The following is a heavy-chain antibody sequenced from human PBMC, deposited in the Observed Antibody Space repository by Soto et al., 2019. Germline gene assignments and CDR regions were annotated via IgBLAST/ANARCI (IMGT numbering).Heavy chain of an antibody. V-gene: IGHV1-3*01. CDR3: ARDTFLCPTCFDY. CDR2: INAGNGNT. Sequence: GASVKVSCKASGYPFTSYAMHWVRQAPGQRLEWMGWINAGNGNTKYSQKFQGRVTITRDTSASTAYMELSSLRSEDTAVYYCARDTFLCPTCFDYWGQGTLVTVSS. D-gene: IGHD2-2*01. CDR1: GYPFTSYA. J-gene: IGHJ4*02.